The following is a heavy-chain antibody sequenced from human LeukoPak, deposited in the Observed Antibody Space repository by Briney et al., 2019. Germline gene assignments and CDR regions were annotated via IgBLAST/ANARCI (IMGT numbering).Heavy chain of an antibody. CDR3: ASRQISGLDAFDI. V-gene: IGHV4-31*03. CDR2: IYYSGST. Sequence: PSQTLSLTCTVSGGSICSGGYYWSWIRQHPGKGLEWIGYIYYSGSTYYNPSLKSRVTISVDTSKNQFSLKLSSVTAADTAVYYCASRQISGLDAFDIWGQGTMVTVSS. CDR1: GGSICSGGYY. J-gene: IGHJ3*02. D-gene: IGHD2-15*01.